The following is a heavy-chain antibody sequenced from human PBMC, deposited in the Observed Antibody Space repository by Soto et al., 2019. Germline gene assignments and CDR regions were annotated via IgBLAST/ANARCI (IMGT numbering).Heavy chain of an antibody. CDR1: GFIFTNYA. V-gene: IGHV3-30*18. CDR2: ISYDEIDK. Sequence: VQLLESGGGLVQPGGSLRLSCAASGFIFTNYALSWVRQAPGKGLEWVAAISYDEIDKKYASSVKGRFTVSRDNVKNTLSLQMNSLRPEDTAVYYCAKDSGYQLPDNYFYYGLDVWGQGTTVTVSS. J-gene: IGHJ6*02. CDR3: AKDSGYQLPDNYFYYGLDV. D-gene: IGHD2-2*01.